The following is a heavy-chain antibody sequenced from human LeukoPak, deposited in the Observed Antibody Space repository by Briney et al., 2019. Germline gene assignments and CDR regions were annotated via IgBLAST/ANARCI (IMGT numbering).Heavy chain of an antibody. D-gene: IGHD3-10*01. Sequence: GRSLRVSCAASGFTFDDYAMHWVRQAPGKGLEWVSGISWNSGDIGYADSVKGRFTISRDNAKNSLYLQMNSLRTEDMALYYCAKISGSNDAFDIWGQGTMATVSS. CDR2: ISWNSGDI. CDR3: AKISGSNDAFDI. V-gene: IGHV3-9*03. J-gene: IGHJ3*02. CDR1: GFTFDDYA.